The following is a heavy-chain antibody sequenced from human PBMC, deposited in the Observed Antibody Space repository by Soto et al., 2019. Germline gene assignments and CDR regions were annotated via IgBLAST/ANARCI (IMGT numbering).Heavy chain of an antibody. V-gene: IGHV4-59*12. CDR2: IYYSGST. D-gene: IGHD1-7*01. J-gene: IGHJ6*02. CDR1: GGSISSYY. Sequence: SETLSLTCTVSGGSISSYYWSWIRHPPGQGLEWIGHIYYSGSTNSNPSLKSRVTISVDTSKIQSSLKLSYVTAADTAVYYCAREITGTCRPLSYYGMDVWGQGTTVTVSS. CDR3: AREITGTCRPLSYYGMDV.